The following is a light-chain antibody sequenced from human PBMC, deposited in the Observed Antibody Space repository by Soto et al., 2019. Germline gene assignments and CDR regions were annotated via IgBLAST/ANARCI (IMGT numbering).Light chain of an antibody. CDR2: GNT. CDR3: QSHDRTLSGHVV. J-gene: IGLJ2*01. V-gene: IGLV1-40*01. CDR1: SSNIGAGYA. Sequence: QSALTQPPSVSGAPGQTVTISCSGSSSNIGAGYAVQWYQQYPGTAPKLLIYGNTNRPSGVPERFSGSKSGTSASLAITGLQAEDEAEYYCQSHDRTLSGHVVFGGGTKLTVL.